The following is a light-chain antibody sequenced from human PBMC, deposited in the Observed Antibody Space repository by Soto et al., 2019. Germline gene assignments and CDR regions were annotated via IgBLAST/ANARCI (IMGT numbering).Light chain of an antibody. Sequence: QSVLTQPASVSGSPGQSITISCTGTSSDVGGHNFVSWYQQHPGRAPKLMIYDVRNRPSGVSNRFSGSKSANTASLVISVLQAEDEAEYYCSSYSSSDTLVFGGVTKLTVL. V-gene: IGLV2-14*03. CDR1: SSDVGGHNF. J-gene: IGLJ2*01. CDR3: SSYSSSDTLV. CDR2: DVR.